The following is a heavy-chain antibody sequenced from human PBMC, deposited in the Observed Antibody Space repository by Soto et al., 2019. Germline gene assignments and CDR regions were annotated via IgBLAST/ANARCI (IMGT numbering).Heavy chain of an antibody. CDR1: GYSFTSYW. Sequence: PGESLKISCKGSGYSFTSYWISWVRQMPGKGLEWMGRIDPSDSYTNYSPSFQGHVTISADKSISTAYLQWSSLKASDTAMYHCARHPYSSSWYFPRNWFDPWGQGTLVTVSS. V-gene: IGHV5-10-1*01. CDR3: ARHPYSSSWYFPRNWFDP. D-gene: IGHD6-13*01. CDR2: IDPSDSYT. J-gene: IGHJ5*02.